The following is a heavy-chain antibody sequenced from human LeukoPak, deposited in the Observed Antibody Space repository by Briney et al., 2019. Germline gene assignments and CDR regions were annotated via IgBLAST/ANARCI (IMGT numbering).Heavy chain of an antibody. CDR1: GFTFSSYG. CDR2: ISYGGCNK. CDR3: AKVEAVAGIVDAFDI. D-gene: IGHD6-19*01. Sequence: PGGSLRLSCAASGFTFSSYGMHWVRQAPGKGLEWVAVISYGGCNKYYADSVKGRFTISRDNSKNTLYLQMNSLRAEDTAVYYCAKVEAVAGIVDAFDIWGEGTIVTVSS. V-gene: IGHV3-30*18. J-gene: IGHJ3*02.